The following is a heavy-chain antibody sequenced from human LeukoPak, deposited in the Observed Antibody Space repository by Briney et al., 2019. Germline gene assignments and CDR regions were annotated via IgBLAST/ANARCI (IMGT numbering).Heavy chain of an antibody. CDR2: IYSSGSA. CDR1: GGSISSGSYY. V-gene: IGHV4-61*02. CDR3: ARDSGSYQYLYY. D-gene: IGHD1-26*01. J-gene: IGHJ4*02. Sequence: SETLSLTCTVSGGSISSGSYYWTWIRQPAGKGLEWIGRIYSSGSANYNPSLKSRVTISVDTSKNQFSLSLSSVTAADTAVYYCARDSGSYQYLYYWGQGALVTVSS.